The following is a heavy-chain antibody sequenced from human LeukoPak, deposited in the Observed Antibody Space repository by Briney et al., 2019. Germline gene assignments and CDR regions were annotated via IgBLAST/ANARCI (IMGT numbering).Heavy chain of an antibody. CDR2: ISYDGSNK. J-gene: IGHJ3*02. CDR3: SRAAFDI. Sequence: GGSLRLSCAASGFTFSSYAMRWVRQAPGKGLEWVAVISYDGSNKYYADSVKGRFTISRDNSKNTLYLQMNSLRAEDTAVYRASRAAFDIWGQGTMVTVSS. V-gene: IGHV3-30-3*01. CDR1: GFTFSSYA.